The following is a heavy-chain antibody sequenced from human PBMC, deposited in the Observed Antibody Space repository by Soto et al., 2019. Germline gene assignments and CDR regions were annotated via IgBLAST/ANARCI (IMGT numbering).Heavy chain of an antibody. J-gene: IGHJ4*02. Sequence: ASVKVSCKASGYTFTSYSRHWVRQAPGQRLEWMGWINAGNGNTKYSQKFQGRVTITRDTSASTAYMELSSLRSEDTAVYYCAWSIVVLTALAYCGQGTPVPVSA. CDR3: AWSIVVLTALAY. V-gene: IGHV1-3*01. CDR2: INAGNGNT. CDR1: GYTFTSYS. D-gene: IGHD2-21*02.